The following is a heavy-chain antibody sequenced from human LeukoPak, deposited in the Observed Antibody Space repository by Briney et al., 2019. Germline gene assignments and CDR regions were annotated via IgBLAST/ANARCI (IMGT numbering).Heavy chain of an antibody. CDR2: IKPDGSEK. Sequence: GGSLRLSCAASGFTLSSYWMSWVRQAPGKGREWVANIKPDGSEKYYVDSVKGRFTISRDNAKNSLYLQMNSLRAEDTAVYYCARNGEELDYWGLGTLVTVSS. V-gene: IGHV3-7*03. CDR1: GFTLSSYW. D-gene: IGHD4-17*01. J-gene: IGHJ4*02. CDR3: ARNGEELDY.